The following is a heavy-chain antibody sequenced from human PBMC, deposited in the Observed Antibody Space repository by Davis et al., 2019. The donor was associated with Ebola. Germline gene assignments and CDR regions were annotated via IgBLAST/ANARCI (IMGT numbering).Heavy chain of an antibody. V-gene: IGHV1-46*01. J-gene: IGHJ6*02. CDR3: AGGYYYYGMDV. CDR2: INPSGGST. Sequence: ASVKVSCKASGYTFTSYYMHWVRQAPGQGLEWMGIINPSGGSTNYAQKFQGRVTITADKSTSTAYMELSSLRSEDTAVYYCAGGYYYYGMDVWGQGTTVTVSS. CDR1: GYTFTSYY.